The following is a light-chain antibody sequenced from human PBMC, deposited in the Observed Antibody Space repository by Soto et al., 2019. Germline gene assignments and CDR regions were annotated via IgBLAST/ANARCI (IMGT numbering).Light chain of an antibody. Sequence: QSALTQPASVSGSPGQSIAISCSGSSSDLGIYNYVSWYQQHPGKVPKLIIFEVTNRPSGVSNRFSGSKSGNTASLTISGLQAEAEADYYCSSYTTSSTRVFGTGTKVTVL. CDR3: SSYTTSSTRV. V-gene: IGLV2-14*01. CDR1: SSDLGIYNY. J-gene: IGLJ1*01. CDR2: EVT.